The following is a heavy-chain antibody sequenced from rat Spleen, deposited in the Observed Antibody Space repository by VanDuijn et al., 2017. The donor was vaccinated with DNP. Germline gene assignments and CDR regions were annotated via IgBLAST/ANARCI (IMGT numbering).Heavy chain of an antibody. CDR2: ITYTGDST. CDR1: GFTFSNYG. CDR3: TRGKYYALDA. D-gene: IGHD1-4*01. V-gene: IGHV5S13*01. J-gene: IGHJ4*01. Sequence: EVQLVESGGGLVQPGRSLKLSCAASGFTFSNYGMAWVRQAPTKGLEWVASITYTGDSTYYRDSVKGRFTISRDNAKDTLYLQMDSWRSEDTATYYCTRGKYYALDAWGQGTSVTVSS.